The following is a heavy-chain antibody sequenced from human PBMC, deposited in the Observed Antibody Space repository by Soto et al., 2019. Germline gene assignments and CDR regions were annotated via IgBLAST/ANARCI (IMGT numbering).Heavy chain of an antibody. CDR2: INSDGSST. D-gene: IGHD6-13*01. CDR3: ASLGIAAAGTDY. J-gene: IGHJ4*02. CDR1: GFTFSSYW. V-gene: IGHV3-74*01. Sequence: GGSLRLSCAASGFTFSSYWMHWVRQAPGKGLVWVSRINSDGSSTSYADSVKGRFTISRDNAKNTLYLQMNSLRAEDTAVYYCASLGIAAAGTDYWGQGTLVTVSS.